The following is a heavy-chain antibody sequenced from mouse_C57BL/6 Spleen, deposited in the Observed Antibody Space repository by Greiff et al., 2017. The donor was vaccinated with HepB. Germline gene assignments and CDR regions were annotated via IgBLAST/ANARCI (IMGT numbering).Heavy chain of an antibody. D-gene: IGHD2-3*01. CDR2: ISYDGSN. CDR3: ARGGGLLYAMDY. J-gene: IGHJ4*01. Sequence: EVKLQESGPGLVKPSQSLSLTCSVTGYSITSGYYWNWIRQFPGNKLEWMGYISYDGSNNYNPSLKNRISITRDTSKNQFFLKLNSVTTEDTATYYCARGGGLLYAMDYWGQGTSVTVSS. CDR1: GYSITSGYY. V-gene: IGHV3-6*01.